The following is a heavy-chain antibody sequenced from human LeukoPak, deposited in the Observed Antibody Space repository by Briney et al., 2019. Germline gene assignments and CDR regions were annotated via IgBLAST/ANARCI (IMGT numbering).Heavy chain of an antibody. V-gene: IGHV3-64*02. CDR2: ISSNGGST. CDR3: ARDRDYGDYHDAFDI. J-gene: IGHJ3*02. D-gene: IGHD4-17*01. CDR1: GFTFSSYA. Sequence: PGGSLRLSCAASGFTFSSYAMHWVRQAPGKGLESVSAISSNGGSTYYADSVKGRLTISRDNSKNTLYLQMDSLRAEDMAVYYCARDRDYGDYHDAFDIWGQGTVVTVSS.